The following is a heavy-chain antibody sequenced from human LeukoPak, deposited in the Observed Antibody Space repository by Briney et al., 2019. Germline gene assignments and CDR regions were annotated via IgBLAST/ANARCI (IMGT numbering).Heavy chain of an antibody. CDR1: GGTFSSYA. CDR3: ARRYYDILTGTESFDY. Sequence: GASVKVSCKASGGTFSSYAISWVRQAPGQGLEWMRRIIPIFGTANYAQKFQGRVTITTDESTSTAYMELSSLRSEDTAVYYCARRYYDILTGTESFDYWGQGTLVTVSS. CDR2: IIPIFGTA. V-gene: IGHV1-69*05. J-gene: IGHJ4*02. D-gene: IGHD3-9*01.